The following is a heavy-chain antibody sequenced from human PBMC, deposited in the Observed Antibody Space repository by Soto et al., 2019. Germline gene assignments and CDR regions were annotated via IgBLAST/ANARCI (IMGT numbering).Heavy chain of an antibody. CDR1: GLTFRSYG. D-gene: IGHD3-22*01. Sequence: GGSLRLSCAASGLTFRSYGMHWVRQAPGKGLEWVAVISYDGSNKNYADSVKGRFTISRDNSKNTVYLQMNSLRAEDTAVYYCAKDTYYHDSSGYYIFDYWGQGTLVTVSS. CDR3: AKDTYYHDSSGYYIFDY. J-gene: IGHJ4*02. CDR2: ISYDGSNK. V-gene: IGHV3-30*18.